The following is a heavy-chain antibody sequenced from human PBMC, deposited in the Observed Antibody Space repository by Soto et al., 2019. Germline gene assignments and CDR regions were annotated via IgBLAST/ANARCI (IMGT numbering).Heavy chain of an antibody. J-gene: IGHJ4*02. D-gene: IGHD2-2*01. V-gene: IGHV3-64*01. CDR2: ISSNGGST. Sequence: GGSLRLSCAASGFTFSSYAMHWVRQAPGKGLEYVSAISSNGGSTYYANSVKGRFTISRDNSKNTLYLQMGSLRAEDMAVYYCAREGYCSRTSCYSFDYWGQGT. CDR1: GFTFSSYA. CDR3: AREGYCSRTSCYSFDY.